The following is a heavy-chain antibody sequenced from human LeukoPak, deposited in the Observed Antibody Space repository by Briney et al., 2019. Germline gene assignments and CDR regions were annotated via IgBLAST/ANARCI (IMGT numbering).Heavy chain of an antibody. CDR1: GGSFSGYY. V-gene: IGHV4-34*01. D-gene: IGHD1-26*01. Sequence: SETLSLTCAVYGGSFSGYYWSWIRQPPGKGLEWIGEINHSGSTNYNPSLKSRVTISVDTSKNQFSLKLSSVTAADTAVYYCASGSYYLSYWGQGTLVTVSS. CDR3: ASGSYYLSY. CDR2: INHSGST. J-gene: IGHJ4*02.